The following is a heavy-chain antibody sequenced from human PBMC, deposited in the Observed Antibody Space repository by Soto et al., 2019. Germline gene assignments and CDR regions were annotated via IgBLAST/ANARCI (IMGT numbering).Heavy chain of an antibody. V-gene: IGHV3-30*18. CDR3: AKDNSRYDFWSGYVLDY. CDR2: ISYDGSNK. J-gene: IGHJ4*02. CDR1: GFTFSSCD. Sequence: GGSLRLSCAASGFTFSSCDVHWVRQAPGKGLEWVAVISYDGSNKYYADSVKGRFTISRDNSKSTLYVQMNSLRPEDTAVYYCAKDNSRYDFWSGYVLDYWGQGTLVTVSS. D-gene: IGHD3-3*01.